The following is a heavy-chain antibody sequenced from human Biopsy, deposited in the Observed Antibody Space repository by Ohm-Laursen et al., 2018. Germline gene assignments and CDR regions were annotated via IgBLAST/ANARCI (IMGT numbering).Heavy chain of an antibody. CDR1: NVSFSSFY. CDR3: ASVVLGPTNDAFDL. V-gene: IGHV4-34*01. Sequence: SDTLSLTCAVYNVSFSSFYWSWIRQPPGKGLEWIGEISHTGSTNYNPPLKSRVFMSVDTSKKQLSLRLRSVTAADTAMYYCASVVLGPTNDAFDLWGQGTMVVVSS. D-gene: IGHD3-22*01. CDR2: ISHTGST. J-gene: IGHJ3*01.